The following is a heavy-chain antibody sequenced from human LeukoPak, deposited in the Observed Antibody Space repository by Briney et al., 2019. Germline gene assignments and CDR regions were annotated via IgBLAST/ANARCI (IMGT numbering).Heavy chain of an antibody. V-gene: IGHV3-48*01. CDR1: GFTFSSYS. Sequence: PGGSLRLSCAASGFTFSSYSMNWVRQAPGKGLEWVSYISSSSSTIYYADSVKGRFTISRDNAKNSLYLQMNSLRAEDTAVYYCARENFPAYFDNWGQGTLVTVSS. J-gene: IGHJ4*02. CDR3: ARENFPAYFDN. CDR2: ISSSSSTI.